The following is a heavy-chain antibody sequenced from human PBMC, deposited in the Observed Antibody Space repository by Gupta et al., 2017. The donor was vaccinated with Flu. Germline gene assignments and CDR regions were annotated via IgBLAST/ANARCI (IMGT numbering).Heavy chain of an antibody. CDR2: INSDGSST. V-gene: IGHV3-74*01. D-gene: IGHD3-22*01. Sequence: GKGLVWVSRINSDGSSTSYADSVKGRFTISRDNAKNTLYLQMNSLRAEDTAVYYCARVGTYYYDVEFDAFDIWGQGTMVTVSS. CDR3: ARVGTYYYDVEFDAFDI. J-gene: IGHJ3*02.